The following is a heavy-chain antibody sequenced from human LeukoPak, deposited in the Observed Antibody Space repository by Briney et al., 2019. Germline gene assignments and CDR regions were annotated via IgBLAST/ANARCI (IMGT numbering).Heavy chain of an antibody. CDR3: ARADYSSSSGGYMDV. Sequence: ASVKVSCEASGGTFSSYATSWVRQAPGQGLEWMGGIIPIFGTANYAQKFQGRVTITTDESTSTAYMELSSLRSEDTAVYYCARADYSSSSGGYMDVWGKGTTVTVSS. CDR2: IIPIFGTA. CDR1: GGTFSSYA. V-gene: IGHV1-69*05. J-gene: IGHJ6*03. D-gene: IGHD6-6*01.